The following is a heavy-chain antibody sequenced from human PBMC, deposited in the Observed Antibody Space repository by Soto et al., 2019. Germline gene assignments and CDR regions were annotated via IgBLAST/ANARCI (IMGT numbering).Heavy chain of an antibody. CDR2: ISGSGGST. Sequence: LRLSCAASGFTFSSYAMSWVRQAPGKGLEWVSAISGSGGSTYYADSVKGRFTISRDNSKNTLYLQMNSLRAEDTAVDYCAKDLYGSGSPDYWGQGTLVTGS. D-gene: IGHD3-10*01. V-gene: IGHV3-23*01. CDR3: AKDLYGSGSPDY. J-gene: IGHJ4*02. CDR1: GFTFSSYA.